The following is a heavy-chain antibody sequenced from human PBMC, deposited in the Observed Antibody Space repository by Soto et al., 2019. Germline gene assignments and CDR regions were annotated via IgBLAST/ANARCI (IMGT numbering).Heavy chain of an antibody. J-gene: IGHJ5*02. CDR1: GLTFNRYW. V-gene: IGHV3-74*01. CDR2: INTDGSTT. CDR3: AREFCRGWTCYTYCFDP. Sequence: GGSLRLSCAASGLTFNRYWMHWVRHAPGKGLVWVSHINTDGSTTNYADSVKGRFTISRDNAKSTLFLQMNSLRDEDTAVYYCAREFCRGWTCYTYCFDPWGQGIPVTVSS. D-gene: IGHD2-15*01.